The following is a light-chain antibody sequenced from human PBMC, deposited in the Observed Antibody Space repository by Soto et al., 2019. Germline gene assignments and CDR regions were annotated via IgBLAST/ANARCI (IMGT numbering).Light chain of an antibody. V-gene: IGLV2-14*01. CDR1: SSDVGGYNY. CDR3: SSYKTSSTVVV. J-gene: IGLJ2*01. CDR2: GVS. Sequence: QSALTQPASVSGSPGQSITISCTGTSSDVGGYNYVSWYQQYPGKAPKLMIFGVSDRPSGVSNRFSGSKSGNTASLTISGLQAEDEADYYCSSYKTSSTVVVFGGGTKLTVL.